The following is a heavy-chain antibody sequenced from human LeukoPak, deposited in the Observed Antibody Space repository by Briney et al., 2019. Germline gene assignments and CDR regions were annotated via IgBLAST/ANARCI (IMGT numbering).Heavy chain of an antibody. CDR1: GFTFDDYA. V-gene: IGHV3-30-3*01. CDR3: ARVPSHDSSGYHCDY. Sequence: PGRSLRLSCAASGFTFDDYAMHWVRQAPGKGLEWVAVISYDGSNKYYADSVKGRFTISRDNSKNTLYLQMNSLRAEDTAVYYCARVPSHDSSGYHCDYWGQGTLVTVSS. J-gene: IGHJ4*02. D-gene: IGHD3-22*01. CDR2: ISYDGSNK.